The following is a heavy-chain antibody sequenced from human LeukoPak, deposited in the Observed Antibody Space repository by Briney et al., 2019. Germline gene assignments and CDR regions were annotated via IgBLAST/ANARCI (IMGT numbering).Heavy chain of an antibody. D-gene: IGHD3-10*01. CDR1: GYSFTGYY. V-gene: IGHV1-2*02. CDR3: AKQLRRVWFGEVGWFDP. J-gene: IGHJ5*02. Sequence: ASVKVSCKASGYSFTGYYMHWVRQAPGQGLEWMGWINPNSGGTNYAQKFQGRVTMTRDTSISTAYMELSRLRSDDTAVYYCAKQLRRVWFGEVGWFDPWGQGTLVTVSS. CDR2: INPNSGGT.